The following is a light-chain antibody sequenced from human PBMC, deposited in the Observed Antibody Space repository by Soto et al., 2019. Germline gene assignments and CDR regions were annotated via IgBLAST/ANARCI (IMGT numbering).Light chain of an antibody. CDR3: SSYTSSSLYV. J-gene: IGLJ1*01. CDR2: DVS. CDR1: SSDVGGYNY. V-gene: IGLV2-14*01. Sequence: QSALTQPASVSGSPGQSITISCTGTSSDVGGYNYVSWYQQHPGKAPKLMIYDVSNRHSGVSNRFSGSKSGNTASLTISGLQGEDEDDYYCSSYTSSSLYVFGTGTKLTVL.